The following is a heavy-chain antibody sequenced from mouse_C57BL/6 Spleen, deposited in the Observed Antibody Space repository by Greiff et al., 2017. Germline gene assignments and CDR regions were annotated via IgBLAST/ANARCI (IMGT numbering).Heavy chain of an antibody. Sequence: QVQLQQPGAELVKPGASVKMSCKASGYTFTSYWITWVKQRPGQGLEWIGDIYPGSGSTNYNEKFKSKATLTVDKSSSTAYMQLSSRTSEDSAVYYCARSFDYGPLLDWGQGTLVTVSA. CDR1: GYTFTSYW. CDR2: IYPGSGST. D-gene: IGHD2-4*01. V-gene: IGHV1-55*01. J-gene: IGHJ3*01. CDR3: ARSFDYGPLLD.